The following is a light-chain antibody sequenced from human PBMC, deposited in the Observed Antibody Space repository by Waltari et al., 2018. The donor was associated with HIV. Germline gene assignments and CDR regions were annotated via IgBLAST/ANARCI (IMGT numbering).Light chain of an antibody. J-gene: IGKJ4*01. CDR1: QSVLYTSKNKNY. V-gene: IGKV4-1*01. Sequence: DIVMTQSPGSLAVSLGERATIHCKSSQSVLYTSKNKNYVSWYQQKAGQPPKVLIYWSSTRDSWVPERFSGSGSGTDFTLTIDRLQPEDVAVYFCQQYYSTPFTFGGGTRVEIK. CDR3: QQYYSTPFT. CDR2: WSS.